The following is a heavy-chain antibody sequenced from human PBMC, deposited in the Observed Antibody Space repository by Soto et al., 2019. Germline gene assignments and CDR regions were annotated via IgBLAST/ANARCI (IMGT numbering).Heavy chain of an antibody. D-gene: IGHD3-3*01. J-gene: IGHJ4*02. V-gene: IGHV4-59*01. CDR1: GGSISSYY. CDR3: ARAPGDSYDFWSGYYSAKIQFDY. CDR2: IYYSGST. Sequence: SATLSLTCTVSGGSISSYYWSWIRQPPGKRLEWIGYIYYSGSTNYNPSLKSRVTISVDTSKNQFSLKLSSVTAADTAVYYCARAPGDSYDFWSGYYSAKIQFDYRGQGTLVTVSS.